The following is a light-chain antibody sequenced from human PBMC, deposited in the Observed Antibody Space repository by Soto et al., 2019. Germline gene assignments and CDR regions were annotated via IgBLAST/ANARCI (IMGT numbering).Light chain of an antibody. V-gene: IGKV3D-20*02. CDR3: QQRSSWIT. CDR1: RSVSTSY. Sequence: EIVLTQSPGTLSLSPGERATLSCRASRSVSTSYLAWYQQKPGQAPSLLIYGASSRATGIPDRFSGSGSGTDFTLTISSLEPEDFAVYYCQQRSSWITFGQGTRLE. J-gene: IGKJ5*01. CDR2: GAS.